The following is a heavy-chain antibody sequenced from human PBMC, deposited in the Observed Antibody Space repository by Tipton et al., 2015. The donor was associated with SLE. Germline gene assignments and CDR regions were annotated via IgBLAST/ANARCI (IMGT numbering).Heavy chain of an antibody. CDR1: GGSISSYY. CDR2: IYTSGST. CDR3: VRARRGSGAYRVYYYDY. V-gene: IGHV4-4*07. Sequence: TLSLTCTVSGGSISSYYWSWIRQPAGKGLEWIGRIYTSGSTNYNPSLKSRVTMSVDTSKNQFSLRLSSVTAADTAVYYCVRARRGSGAYRVYYYDYWGQGTLVTVSS. D-gene: IGHD3-10*01. J-gene: IGHJ4*02.